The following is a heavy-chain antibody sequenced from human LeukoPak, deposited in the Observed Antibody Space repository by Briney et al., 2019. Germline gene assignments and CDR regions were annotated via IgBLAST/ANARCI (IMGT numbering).Heavy chain of an antibody. Sequence: GVSLRLSCAASGFTFNSFAMSWVRQAQGKGLQWVSGISSGGDNTYYADSVKGRFTISRDSSKNTLYLQMDSLRAEDTAAYYCAKDPNGDYVGGFDMRGQGTMVTVSS. CDR3: AKDPNGDYVGGFDM. CDR1: GFTFNSFA. J-gene: IGHJ3*02. D-gene: IGHD4-17*01. CDR2: ISSGGDNT. V-gene: IGHV3-23*01.